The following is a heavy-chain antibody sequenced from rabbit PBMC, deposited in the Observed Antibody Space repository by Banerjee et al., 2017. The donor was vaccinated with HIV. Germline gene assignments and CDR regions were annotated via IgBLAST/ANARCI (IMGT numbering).Heavy chain of an antibody. V-gene: IGHV1S45*01. CDR1: GFSFSSSYW. J-gene: IGHJ4*01. Sequence: QEQLEESGGDLVKPEGSLTLTCTASGFSFSSSYWICWVRQAPGKGLEWVACIYGGSSSNTYYASWAKGRFTISKTSSTTVTLQMTSLTAADTATYFCARYHAYDYAAYGLWGPGTLVTVS. CDR3: ARYHAYDYAAYGL. D-gene: IGHD6-1*01. CDR2: IYGGSSSNT.